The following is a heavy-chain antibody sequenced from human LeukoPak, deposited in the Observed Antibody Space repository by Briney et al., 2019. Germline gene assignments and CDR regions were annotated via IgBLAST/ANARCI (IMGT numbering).Heavy chain of an antibody. V-gene: IGHV3-74*01. J-gene: IGHJ5*02. Sequence: GGSLRLSCAASGFSFSTNQMHWVRQAPGKGLVWVSRINSDGINILYADSVKGRFTISRDNVRNTLYLQMNSLRAEDTAVYYCATYSRPWGQGTLVTVSS. D-gene: IGHD2-21*01. CDR2: INSDGINI. CDR1: GFSFSTNQ. CDR3: ATYSRP.